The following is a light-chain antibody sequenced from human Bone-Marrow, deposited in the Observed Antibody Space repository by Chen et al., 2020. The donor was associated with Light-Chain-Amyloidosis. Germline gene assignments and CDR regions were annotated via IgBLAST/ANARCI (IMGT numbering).Light chain of an antibody. Sequence: EIVMTQSPATMSVSPGERVTLYCRASQSLNSDLAWYQQKPGQAPRLLIYRASIRATGIPARFSGSGSGTDFTLSIGSVQSEDFAVYNCQQYNTWPPYTFGQGTKLEIK. CDR3: QQYNTWPPYT. J-gene: IGKJ2*01. CDR2: RAS. V-gene: IGKV3-15*01. CDR1: QSLNSD.